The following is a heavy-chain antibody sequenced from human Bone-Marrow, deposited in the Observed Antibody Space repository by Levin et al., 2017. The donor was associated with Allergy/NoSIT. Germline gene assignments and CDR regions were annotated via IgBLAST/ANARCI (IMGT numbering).Heavy chain of an antibody. Sequence: SQTLSLPFPFSGGSLSGCGYYWCWIRQHPFPFLSWIGCISYIGSTHYNPSLKSRVTISADTSDKQFSLKMSSVTAADTAVFYCARGTFHGASDAFDVWGQGTIVTVSS. CDR3: ARGTFHGASDAFDV. CDR2: ISYIGST. CDR1: GGSLSGCGYY. J-gene: IGHJ3*01. D-gene: IGHD1/OR15-1a*01. V-gene: IGHV4-31*03.